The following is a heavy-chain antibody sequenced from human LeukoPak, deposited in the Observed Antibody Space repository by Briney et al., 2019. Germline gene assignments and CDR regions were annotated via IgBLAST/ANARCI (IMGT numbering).Heavy chain of an antibody. CDR3: ARDAVDTANAV. Sequence: PRGSLRLSCAASGFTFTTYWMHWVRQAPGKGLVWVSHTNSDGSITSYADSVKGRFTISRDNAKNTLYLQMNSLRAEDTAVYYCARDAVDTANAVWGQGTTVTVSS. D-gene: IGHD5-18*01. V-gene: IGHV3-74*01. CDR1: GFTFTTYW. CDR2: TNSDGSIT. J-gene: IGHJ6*02.